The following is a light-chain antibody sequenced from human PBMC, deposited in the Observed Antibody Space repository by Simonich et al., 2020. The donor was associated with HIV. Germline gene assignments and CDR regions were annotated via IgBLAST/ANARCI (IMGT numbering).Light chain of an antibody. J-gene: IGLJ2*01. V-gene: IGLV2-14*01. Sequence: QSALTQRASVSGSPGQSITISCTGTSSDVGGYNYVSWYQQHPGKAPKLMIYDVSKRPSGVSKRFSGSKSGNTASLTISGLQAEDEADYYCSSYTSSSTVVFGGGTKLTVL. CDR2: DVS. CDR3: SSYTSSSTVV. CDR1: SSDVGGYNY.